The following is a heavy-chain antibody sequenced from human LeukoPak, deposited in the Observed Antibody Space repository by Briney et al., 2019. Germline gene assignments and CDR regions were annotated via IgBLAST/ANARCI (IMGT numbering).Heavy chain of an antibody. D-gene: IGHD4-17*01. CDR1: GGSFSGYY. J-gene: IGHJ5*02. Sequence: SETLSLTCAVYGGSFSGYYWSWIRQPPGKGLEWIGGINHSGSTNYNPSLESRVTISVDTSKNQFSLKLSSVTAADTAVYYCARGLYGDYSFDPWGQGTLVTVSS. CDR3: ARGLYGDYSFDP. V-gene: IGHV4-34*01. CDR2: INHSGST.